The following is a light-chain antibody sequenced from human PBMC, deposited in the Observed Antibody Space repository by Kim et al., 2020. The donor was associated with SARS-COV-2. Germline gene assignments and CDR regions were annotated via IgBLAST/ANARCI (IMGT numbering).Light chain of an antibody. CDR1: QSVSSN. V-gene: IGKV3-15*01. Sequence: VSPGERATLSCRASQSVSSNLAWYQQKPDQAPRLLIYGASTRATGIPARFSGSGSGTEFTLTISSLQSEDFAVYYCQQYNNWPPDTFGQGTKLEI. CDR3: QQYNNWPPDT. J-gene: IGKJ2*01. CDR2: GAS.